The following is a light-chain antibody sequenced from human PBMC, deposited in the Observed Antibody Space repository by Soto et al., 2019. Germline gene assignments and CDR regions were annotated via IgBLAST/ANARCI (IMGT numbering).Light chain of an antibody. CDR1: PSINSN. Sequence: EIGMTQSPAPLSVSPGERATLSCRASPSINSNFVWYQQKPGQAPRLLIYGASTRATGIPDRFSGSGSGTEFTLTISSLQSEDFAVYYCQQYNNWLWTFGQGTKVEIK. CDR2: GAS. J-gene: IGKJ1*01. CDR3: QQYNNWLWT. V-gene: IGKV3-15*01.